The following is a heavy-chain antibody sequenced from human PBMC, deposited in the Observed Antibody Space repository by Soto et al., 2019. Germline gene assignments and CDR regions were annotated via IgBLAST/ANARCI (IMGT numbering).Heavy chain of an antibody. D-gene: IGHD3-3*01. CDR3: ARVRHDFSVYYYSGMDV. J-gene: IGHJ6*02. CDR2: IYYSGST. Sequence: SGTLSLTCTVSGGSISGYYWSWIRQPPGKGLEWIGYIYYSGSTNYNPSLKSRVTISVDTCKNQFSLKLSSVTAADTAVYYCARVRHDFSVYYYSGMDVWGQGTTVTVSS. CDR1: GGSISGYY. V-gene: IGHV4-59*01.